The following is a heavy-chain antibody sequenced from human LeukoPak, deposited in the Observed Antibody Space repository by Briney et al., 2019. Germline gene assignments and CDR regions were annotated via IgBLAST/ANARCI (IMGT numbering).Heavy chain of an antibody. CDR3: ARRVVIAAHDAFDI. Sequence: GESLKISCKGSGYSFTNYWIGWVRQMPGKGLEWMGIIYPDDSDTRYGPSFQGQVTISADKSITTAYLQWSSLKASDTAMYYCARRVVIAAHDAFDIWGQGTMVSVSS. D-gene: IGHD2-15*01. CDR2: IYPDDSDT. J-gene: IGHJ3*02. CDR1: GYSFTNYW. V-gene: IGHV5-51*01.